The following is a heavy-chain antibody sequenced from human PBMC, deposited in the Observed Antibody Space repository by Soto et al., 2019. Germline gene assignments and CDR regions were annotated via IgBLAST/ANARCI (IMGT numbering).Heavy chain of an antibody. CDR3: ARGIVGMVRGVSYYYYGMDV. J-gene: IGHJ6*02. CDR2: INHSGST. Sequence: SETLSLTCAVYGGSFSGYYWSWIRQPPGKGLEWIGEINHSGSTNYNPSLKSRVTISVDTSKNQFSLKLSSVTAADTAVYYCARGIVGMVRGVSYYYYGMDVWGQGTTVTVSS. CDR1: GGSFSGYY. V-gene: IGHV4-34*01. D-gene: IGHD3-10*01.